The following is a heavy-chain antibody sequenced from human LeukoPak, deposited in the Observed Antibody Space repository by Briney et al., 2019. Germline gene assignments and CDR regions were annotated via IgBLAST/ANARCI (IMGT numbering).Heavy chain of an antibody. J-gene: IGHJ5*02. D-gene: IGHD5-24*01. CDR3: ARGGESRDGYNNNWFDP. Sequence: PSETLSLTCAVYGGSFSVYYWSWIRQPPGKGLEWIGEINHSGSTNYNPSLKSRVTISVDTSKNQFSLKLSSVTAADTAVYYCARGGESRDGYNNNWFDPWGQGTLVTVSS. CDR1: GGSFSVYY. V-gene: IGHV4-34*01. CDR2: INHSGST.